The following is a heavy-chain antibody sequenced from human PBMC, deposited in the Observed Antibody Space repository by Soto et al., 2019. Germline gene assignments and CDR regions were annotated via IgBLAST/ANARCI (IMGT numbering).Heavy chain of an antibody. J-gene: IGHJ3*02. CDR3: ARASGVEGAFDI. Sequence: GGSLRLSCAASGFTFSSYAMSWVRQAPGKGLEWVSAISGSGGSTYYADSVKGRFTISRDNSKNTLYLQMNSLRAEDTAVYYCARASGVEGAFDIWGQGTMVTVSS. CDR1: GFTFSSYA. D-gene: IGHD1-1*01. CDR2: ISGSGGST. V-gene: IGHV3-23*01.